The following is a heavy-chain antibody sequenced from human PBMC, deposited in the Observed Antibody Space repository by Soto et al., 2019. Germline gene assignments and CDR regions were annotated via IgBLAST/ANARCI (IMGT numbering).Heavy chain of an antibody. CDR1: GGSISSSSYY. D-gene: IGHD3-3*01. V-gene: IGHV4-39*01. CDR3: ARHEGGSTYYDFWSGYYIGYFDY. CDR2: IYYSGST. Sequence: QLQLQESGPGLVKPSETLSLTCTVSGGSISSSSYYWGWIRQPPGKGLEWIGSIYYSGSTYYNPSLKSRVTISVDTSKNQFSLKLSSVTAADTAVYYCARHEGGSTYYDFWSGYYIGYFDYWGQGTLVTVSS. J-gene: IGHJ4*02.